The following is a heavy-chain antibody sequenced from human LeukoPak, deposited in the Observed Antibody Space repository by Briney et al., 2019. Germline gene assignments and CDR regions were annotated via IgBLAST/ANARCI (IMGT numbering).Heavy chain of an antibody. Sequence: GGSLRLSCEASGLSFSFYAMSWVRQAPGKGLEWVSSISGGGAGTYYADSVRGRFTISRDNSKNTLYLQMNSLRAEDTALYYCAKDFVRYNIQFDYWGQGALVTVSS. J-gene: IGHJ4*02. CDR3: AKDFVRYNIQFDY. V-gene: IGHV3-23*01. D-gene: IGHD1-1*01. CDR1: GLSFSFYA. CDR2: ISGGGAGT.